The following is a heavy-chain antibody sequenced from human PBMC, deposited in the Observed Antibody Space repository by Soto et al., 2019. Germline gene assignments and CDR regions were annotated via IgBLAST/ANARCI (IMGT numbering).Heavy chain of an antibody. V-gene: IGHV3-23*01. D-gene: IGHD3-3*01. Sequence: EVQLLESGGGLVQRGGSLRLSCAASGFTFSSYAMSWVRQAPGKGLEWVSAISGSGGSTYYADSVKGRFTISRDNSKNTLYLQMNSLRAEDTDVYYCGHNEKRWLLSQLSLATFDYWGQGTLDTVSS. J-gene: IGHJ4*02. CDR2: ISGSGGST. CDR1: GFTFSSYA. CDR3: GHNEKRWLLSQLSLATFDY.